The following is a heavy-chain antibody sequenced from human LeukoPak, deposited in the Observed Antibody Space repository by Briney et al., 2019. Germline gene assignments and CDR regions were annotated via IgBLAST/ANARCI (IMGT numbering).Heavy chain of an antibody. V-gene: IGHV1-8*02. CDR1: GYTFTSYD. D-gene: IGHD3-22*01. Sequence: ASVKVSCKASGYTFTSYDISWVRQASGQGLEWMGWMNPNSGNIVYAQKFQGRVTMTRNTSISTAYMELRSLRSDDTAVYYCARPHYDSRGGLAFDIWGQGTMVTVSS. J-gene: IGHJ3*02. CDR2: MNPNSGNI. CDR3: ARPHYDSRGGLAFDI.